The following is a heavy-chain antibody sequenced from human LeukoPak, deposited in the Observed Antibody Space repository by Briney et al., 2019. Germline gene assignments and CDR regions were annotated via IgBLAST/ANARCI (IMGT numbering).Heavy chain of an antibody. V-gene: IGHV4-30-4*01. CDR1: GGSISSGDYY. Sequence: SETLSLTCTVSGGSISSGDYYWSWISQPPGKGLEWIGYIYYSGSTYYNPSLKSRVTISVDTSKNQFSLKLSSVTAADTAVYYCAREDGYSGYDSVWGQGTLVTVSS. CDR3: AREDGYSGYDSV. CDR2: IYYSGST. J-gene: IGHJ4*02. D-gene: IGHD5-12*01.